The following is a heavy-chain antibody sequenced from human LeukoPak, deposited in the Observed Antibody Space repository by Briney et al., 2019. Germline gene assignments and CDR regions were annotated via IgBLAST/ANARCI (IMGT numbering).Heavy chain of an antibody. CDR3: ARYEYSSSWYGGQLDY. V-gene: IGHV3-21*01. CDR1: GFTFSSYS. CDR2: ISSSSSYI. J-gene: IGHJ4*02. Sequence: GGSLRLSCAASGFTFSSYSMNWVRQAPGKGLEWVSSISSSSSYIYYADSVKGRFTISRDNAKNSLYLQMNSLRAEDTAVYYCARYEYSSSWYGGQLDYWGQGTLVTVSS. D-gene: IGHD6-13*01.